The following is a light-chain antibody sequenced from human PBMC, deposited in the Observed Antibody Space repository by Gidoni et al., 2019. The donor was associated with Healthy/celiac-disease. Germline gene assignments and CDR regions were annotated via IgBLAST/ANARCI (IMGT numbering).Light chain of an antibody. Sequence: IVLTPSPGTLSLSPGERATLSCRASQSVSSSYLAWYQQKPGQAPRLLIYGASRRATGIPDRFRGSGSGRDFTLTISRLEPEDVAVYYCQQYGSSSLTFGGGTKVEIK. CDR2: GAS. CDR1: QSVSSSY. V-gene: IGKV3-20*01. J-gene: IGKJ4*01. CDR3: QQYGSSSLT.